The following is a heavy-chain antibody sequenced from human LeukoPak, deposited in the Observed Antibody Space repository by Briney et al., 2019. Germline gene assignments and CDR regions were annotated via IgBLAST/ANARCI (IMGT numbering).Heavy chain of an antibody. CDR3: ARVGDWNDLVY. CDR1: GGSVSSDNYY. V-gene: IGHV4-61*01. CDR2: IYYNGRTT. Sequence: SETLSLTCTVSGGSVSSDNYYWSWIRQPPGKGLEWIGYIYYNGRTTNYNPSLKSRVTMSVDTPKNQFSLKLSSVTAADTAVYYCARVGDWNDLVYWGQGILVSVSS. J-gene: IGHJ4*02. D-gene: IGHD1-1*01.